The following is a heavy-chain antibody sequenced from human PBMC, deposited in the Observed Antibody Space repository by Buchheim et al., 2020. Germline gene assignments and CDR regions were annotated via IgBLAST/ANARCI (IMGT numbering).Heavy chain of an antibody. CDR2: IYYSGST. J-gene: IGHJ6*02. Sequence: QVQLQESGPGLVKPSQTLSLTCTVSGGSISSGGYYWSWIRQHPGKGLEWIGYIYYSGSTYYNPSLKSRVTISVDTSKNQFSLKLSSVTAADTAVYYCARVRCGGDCESIGPGYYYYGMDVWGQGTT. D-gene: IGHD2-21*02. CDR3: ARVRCGGDCESIGPGYYYYGMDV. CDR1: GGSISSGGYY. V-gene: IGHV4-31*03.